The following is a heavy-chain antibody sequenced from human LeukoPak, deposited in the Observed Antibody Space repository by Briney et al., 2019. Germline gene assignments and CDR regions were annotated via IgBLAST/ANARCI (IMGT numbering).Heavy chain of an antibody. Sequence: GGSLRLSCAASGFTFDDYGMSWVRQAPGKGLEWVSGINWNGGSAGYADSVKGRFTISRDNAKNSLYLQMNSLRAEDTALYYYARAQYSSSPYHYYYMDVWGKGTTVTVSS. D-gene: IGHD6-6*01. J-gene: IGHJ6*03. V-gene: IGHV3-20*04. CDR1: GFTFDDYG. CDR2: INWNGGSA. CDR3: ARAQYSSSPYHYYYMDV.